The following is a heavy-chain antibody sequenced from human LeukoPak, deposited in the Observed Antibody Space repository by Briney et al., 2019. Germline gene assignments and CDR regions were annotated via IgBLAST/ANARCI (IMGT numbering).Heavy chain of an antibody. CDR2: IYYSGST. V-gene: IGHV4-59*08. D-gene: IGHD6-13*01. CDR3: ARRGSSWKYNWFDP. CDR1: GGSISSYY. Sequence: SETLSLTCTVSGGSISSYYWSWVRQPPGEGLEWIGYIYYSGSTNYNPSLKSRVTISVDTSKNQFSLKLSSVTAADTAVYYCARRGSSWKYNWFDPWGQGTLVTVSS. J-gene: IGHJ5*02.